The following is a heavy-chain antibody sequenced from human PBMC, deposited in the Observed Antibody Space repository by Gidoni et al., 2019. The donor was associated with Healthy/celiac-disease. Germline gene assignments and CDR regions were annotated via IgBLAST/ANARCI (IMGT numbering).Heavy chain of an antibody. Sequence: AASGFTFDDYAMHWVRQAPGKGLEWVSGISWNSGSIGYADSVKGRFTISRDNAKNSLYLQMNSLRAEDTALYYCAKQPAFLIFGVVIPSGMDVWGQGTTVTVSS. CDR1: GFTFDDYA. D-gene: IGHD3-3*01. CDR2: ISWNSGSI. CDR3: AKQPAFLIFGVVIPSGMDV. V-gene: IGHV3-9*01. J-gene: IGHJ6*02.